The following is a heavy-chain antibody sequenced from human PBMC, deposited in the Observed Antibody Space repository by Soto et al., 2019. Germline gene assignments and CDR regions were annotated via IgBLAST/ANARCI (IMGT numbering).Heavy chain of an antibody. V-gene: IGHV1-18*01. Sequence: ASVKVSCKASGYTFTNYGISWVRQAPGQGLEWMGWISAYNGNTKYAQKLQGRVTMTTDTSTSTAYMELRSLRSDDTAVYYCARGVGSGSYYNNWFDPWGQGTLVTAPQ. CDR3: ARGVGSGSYYNNWFDP. D-gene: IGHD3-10*01. CDR1: GYTFTNYG. J-gene: IGHJ5*02. CDR2: ISAYNGNT.